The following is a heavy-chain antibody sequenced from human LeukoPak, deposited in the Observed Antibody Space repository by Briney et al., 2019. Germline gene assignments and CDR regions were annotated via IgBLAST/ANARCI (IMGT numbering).Heavy chain of an antibody. CDR3: ARRGDSSGYCFDY. CDR2: IYPGDSDT. CDR1: GYSFTSYW. J-gene: IGHJ4*02. D-gene: IGHD3-22*01. V-gene: IGHV5-51*01. Sequence: GESLKVSCKGSGYSFTSYWIGWVRQMPGKGLEWMGIIYPGDSDTRYSPSFQGQVTISADKSISTAYLQWSSLKASDTAMYYCARRGDSSGYCFDYWGQGTLVTVSS.